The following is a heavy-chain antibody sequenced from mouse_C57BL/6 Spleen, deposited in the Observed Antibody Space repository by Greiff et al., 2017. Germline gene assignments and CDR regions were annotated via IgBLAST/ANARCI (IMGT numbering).Heavy chain of an antibody. V-gene: IGHV1-55*01. D-gene: IGHD1-1*01. CDR2: IYPGSGST. J-gene: IGHJ3*01. Sequence: QVQLQQPGAELVKPGASVKMSCKASGYTFTSYWITWVKQRPGQGLEWIGDIYPGSGSTNYNEKFKSKATLTVDTSSSTAYMQLSSLTSEDSAVYYCARVLITTEGGFAYWGQGTLVTVSA. CDR3: ARVLITTEGGFAY. CDR1: GYTFTSYW.